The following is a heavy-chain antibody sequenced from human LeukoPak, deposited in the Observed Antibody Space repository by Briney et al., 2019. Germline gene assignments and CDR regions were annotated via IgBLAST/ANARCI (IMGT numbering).Heavy chain of an antibody. CDR1: GYSFTSYW. Sequence: GESLKISCKGSGYSFTSYWIGWVRQMPGKGLEWMGIIYPGDSDTRYSPSFQGQVTISADKSISTAYLQWSSLKASDTAMYYCARQTKWSSGWYKESNWFDPWGQGTLVTVSS. J-gene: IGHJ5*02. D-gene: IGHD6-19*01. CDR2: IYPGDSDT. CDR3: ARQTKWSSGWYKESNWFDP. V-gene: IGHV5-51*01.